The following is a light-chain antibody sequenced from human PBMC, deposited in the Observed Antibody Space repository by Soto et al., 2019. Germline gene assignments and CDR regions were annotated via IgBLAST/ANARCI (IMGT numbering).Light chain of an antibody. J-gene: IGKJ1*01. CDR2: GAS. V-gene: IGKV3-20*01. CDR1: QNIGTY. Sequence: IVLTQSPGTLSLSPGERATLYCRASQNIGTYLAWYQHKPGQSPSVLIFGASTRANGVPDRFSGSGSGTDFTLTISRLDPADFAVYYCQQYGTSPRWTFGQGTKVDIK. CDR3: QQYGTSPRWT.